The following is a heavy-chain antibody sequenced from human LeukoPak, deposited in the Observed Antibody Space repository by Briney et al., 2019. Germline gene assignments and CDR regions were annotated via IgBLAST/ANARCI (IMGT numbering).Heavy chain of an antibody. CDR2: ISSTSSTI. Sequence: GGSLRLSCAASGFTFSSYSMNWVRQAPGKGLEWVSYISSTSSTIYYADSVKGRFTISRDNAKNSLYLQMNSLRAEDTAVYYCARGWVGYYYMDVWGKGTTVTVSS. D-gene: IGHD3-16*01. CDR3: ARGWVGYYYMDV. CDR1: GFTFSSYS. V-gene: IGHV3-48*01. J-gene: IGHJ6*03.